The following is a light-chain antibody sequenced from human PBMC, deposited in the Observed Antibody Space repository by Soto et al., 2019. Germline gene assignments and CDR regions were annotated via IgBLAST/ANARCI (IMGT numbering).Light chain of an antibody. CDR1: QSISNN. V-gene: IGKV3-15*01. CDR2: GAS. CDR3: QQRYSWLRV. Sequence: EIVMTQSPATLSVSPGERATLSCRASQSISNNLAWYQQKPGQAPRLLIYGASTRATGIPARLSGSGSGTEFTLTISSLQSEDFAVYSCQQRYSWLRVFGPGTKVDIK. J-gene: IGKJ1*01.